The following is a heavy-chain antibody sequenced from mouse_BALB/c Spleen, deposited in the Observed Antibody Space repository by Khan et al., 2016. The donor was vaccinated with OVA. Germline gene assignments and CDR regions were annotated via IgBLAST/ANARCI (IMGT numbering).Heavy chain of an antibody. J-gene: IGHJ2*01. V-gene: IGHV8-12*01. CDR1: GFSLSISGMG. CDR2: ICWDDHK. CDR3: ARRRDWYFDY. D-gene: IGHD3-3*01. Sequence: QVTLKESGPGILQPSQTLSLTCSFSGFSLSISGMGVSWIRQPSGKGLEWLAHICWDDHKRYNPSLKSRLTIFTDTSRNQVFLKITNVDTADTATYYCARRRDWYFDYWGQGTTLTVSS.